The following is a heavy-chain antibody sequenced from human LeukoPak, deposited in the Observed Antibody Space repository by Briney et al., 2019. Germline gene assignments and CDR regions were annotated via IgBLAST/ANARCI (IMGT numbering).Heavy chain of an antibody. CDR3: ARVQRGQLLIDAFDI. D-gene: IGHD5-24*01. V-gene: IGHV1-2*02. J-gene: IGHJ3*02. CDR2: INPNSGGT. Sequence: ASVKVSCKASGYTFTNYAMHWVRQARGQGLEWMGWINPNSGGTNYAQKFQGRVTMTRDTSISTAYMELSRLRSDDTAVYYCARVQRGQLLIDAFDIWGQGTMVTVSS. CDR1: GYTFTNYA.